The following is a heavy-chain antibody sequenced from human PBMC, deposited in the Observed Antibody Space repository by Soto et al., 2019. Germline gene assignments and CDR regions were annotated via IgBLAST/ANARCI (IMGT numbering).Heavy chain of an antibody. CDR2: AYPRGST. Sequence: QVQLQESGSGLVKPSQTLSLTCAVSGGYIVSVGYSWSWIRQPPGKGLEWIGTAYPRGSTYYDPSLKSRVTISLGLSKNQFSLNLNSVTAADTAVYYCARVAGSGWYDAWGQGTLVTVSS. V-gene: IGHV4-30-2*01. J-gene: IGHJ5*02. CDR3: ARVAGSGWYDA. D-gene: IGHD6-19*01. CDR1: GGYIVSVGYS.